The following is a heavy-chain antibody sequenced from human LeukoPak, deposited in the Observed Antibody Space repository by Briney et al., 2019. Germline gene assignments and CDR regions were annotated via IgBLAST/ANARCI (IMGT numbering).Heavy chain of an antibody. V-gene: IGHV3-23*01. CDR2: ISASGGSI. J-gene: IGHJ4*02. Sequence: GGSLRLSCAASGFTFSTYGMSWVRQAPGKGLEWVSAISASGGSIYYADSVKGRFTISRDNAKNSLYLQMNSLRAEDTAVYYCARNSGELLTGYFDYWGQGTLVTVSS. CDR3: ARNSGELLTGYFDY. D-gene: IGHD1-14*01. CDR1: GFTFSTYG.